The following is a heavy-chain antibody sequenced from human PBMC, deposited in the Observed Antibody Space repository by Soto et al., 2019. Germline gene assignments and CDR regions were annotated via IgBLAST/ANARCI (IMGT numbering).Heavy chain of an antibody. CDR3: ARGARYMDV. Sequence: LRLSCAASGFTVSSNYMTWVRQAPGKGLEWVSLLYTGGTTYYADSVKGRFTISRDNSKNTLFLQMSGLRAEDTAVYYCARGARYMDVWGKGTTVTVSS. J-gene: IGHJ6*03. CDR2: LYTGGTT. CDR1: GFTVSSNY. V-gene: IGHV3-66*01.